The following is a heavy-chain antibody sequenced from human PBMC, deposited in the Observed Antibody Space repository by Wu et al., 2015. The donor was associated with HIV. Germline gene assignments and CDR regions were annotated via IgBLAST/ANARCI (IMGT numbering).Heavy chain of an antibody. CDR1: GYTFTSYG. CDR2: ISAYNGNT. Sequence: QVQLVQSGAEVKKPGASVKVSCKASGYTFTSYGISWVRQAPGQGLEWMGWISAYNGNTNYAQKLQGRVTMTTDTSTSTAYMELRSLRSDDTAVYYCARTSLYCSSTSCYSMDVWGKGDHGSPSPQ. D-gene: IGHD2-2*02. J-gene: IGHJ6*04. CDR3: ARTSLYCSSTSCYSMDV. V-gene: IGHV1-18*01.